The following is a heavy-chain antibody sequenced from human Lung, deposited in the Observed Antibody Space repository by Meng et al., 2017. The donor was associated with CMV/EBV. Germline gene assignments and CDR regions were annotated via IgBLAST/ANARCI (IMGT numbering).Heavy chain of an antibody. J-gene: IGHJ6*02. V-gene: IGHV5-51*01. D-gene: IGHD3-3*01. CDR2: IYPGDSDT. Sequence: GESLKISCKGSGYSFTSYWIGWVRQMPGKGLEWMGIIYPGDSDTRYSPSFQGQVTISADKSISTAYLQWSSLKASDTAMYYCARSFYDFWSGYTDYYYGMDVWGQGXTVTVSS. CDR3: ARSFYDFWSGYTDYYYGMDV. CDR1: GYSFTSYW.